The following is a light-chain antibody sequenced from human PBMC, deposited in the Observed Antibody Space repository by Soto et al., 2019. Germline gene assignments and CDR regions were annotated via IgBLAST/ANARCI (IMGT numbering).Light chain of an antibody. Sequence: QSVLTQPASVSGSPGQSITISCTGTSSDVGAYNYVSWYQQHPGKAPKLMIYEVSYRPSGVPDRFSGSKSGNTASLTVSGLQAEDEADYYCSSYAGSSTVFGTGTKVNVL. CDR3: SSYAGSSTV. V-gene: IGLV2-14*01. CDR2: EVS. CDR1: SSDVGAYNY. J-gene: IGLJ1*01.